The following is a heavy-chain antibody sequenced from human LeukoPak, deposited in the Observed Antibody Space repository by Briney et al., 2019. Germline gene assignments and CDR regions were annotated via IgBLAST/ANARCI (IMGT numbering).Heavy chain of an antibody. V-gene: IGHV1-46*01. D-gene: IGHD6-13*01. CDR2: INPSGGVA. CDR1: GYTFTSYY. Sequence: ASAKVSCKASGYTFTSYYMHWVRQAPGQGLEWVGLINPSGGVASYAQKFKGRVTMTRDTSTSTVYMELSSLRSEDTAVYYCARDNKERQLGGYWGQGTLVTVSS. J-gene: IGHJ4*02. CDR3: ARDNKERQLGGY.